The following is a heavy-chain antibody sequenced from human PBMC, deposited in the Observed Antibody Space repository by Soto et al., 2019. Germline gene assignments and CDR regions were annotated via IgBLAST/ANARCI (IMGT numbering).Heavy chain of an antibody. D-gene: IGHD3-22*01. CDR2: VHYSGST. V-gene: IGHV4-59*12. Sequence: SETLSLTCAVSGDSFSSYYWGWVRQSPGKGLEWIGYVHYSGSTNYNPSLKSRVTISVDTSKNQFSLKLSSVTAADTAVYYCARSYYSDSSGYPFDPWGQGTLVTVSS. J-gene: IGHJ5*02. CDR3: ARSYYSDSSGYPFDP. CDR1: GDSFSSYY.